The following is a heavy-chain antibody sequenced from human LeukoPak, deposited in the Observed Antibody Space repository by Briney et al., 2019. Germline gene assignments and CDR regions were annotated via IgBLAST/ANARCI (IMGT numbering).Heavy chain of an antibody. CDR3: AKDSSLYDSSGYTPVGFDY. Sequence: ASVKVSCKASGYTFTSYGISWVRQAPGQGLEWMGWISAYNGNTNYAQKLQGRVTMTTDTSTSTAYMELRSLRSDDTAVYYCAKDSSLYDSSGYTPVGFDYWGQGTLVTVSS. CDR1: GYTFTSYG. V-gene: IGHV1-18*01. J-gene: IGHJ4*02. D-gene: IGHD3-22*01. CDR2: ISAYNGNT.